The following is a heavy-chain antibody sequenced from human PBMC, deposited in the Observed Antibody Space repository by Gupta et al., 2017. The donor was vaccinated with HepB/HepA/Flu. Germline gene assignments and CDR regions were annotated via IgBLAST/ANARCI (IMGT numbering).Heavy chain of an antibody. D-gene: IGHD3-22*01. Sequence: EVQLVESGGGLLEPGWSIRLSCAVSGFQFGAYAMPWVRQAPGKGLGLVAVVSWNIDVRSYTYSVLCRFTITRENAKNSLFLEMSILRLGDTALDNCVKECDTSGYYTTGGALDFWGQGTMVTVSS. J-gene: IGHJ3*01. CDR1: GFQFGAYA. CDR2: VSWNIDVR. V-gene: IGHV3-9*01. CDR3: VKECDTSGYYTTGGALDF.